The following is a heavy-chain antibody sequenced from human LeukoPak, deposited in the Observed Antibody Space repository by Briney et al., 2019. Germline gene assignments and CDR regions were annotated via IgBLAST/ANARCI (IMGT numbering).Heavy chain of an antibody. CDR3: ARVKEAAAAGPISWLIAGNYYYYMDV. CDR2: ISSTSSYI. V-gene: IGHV3-21*04. Sequence: GGSLRLSCAASGFTFSSYTMNWVRQAPGKGLEGVSSISSTSSYIYYADSVRGRFTISRDNAKNSLYLQMNRLRAEDTAVYYCARVKEAAAAGPISWLIAGNYYYYMDVWGKGTTVTISS. D-gene: IGHD6-13*01. J-gene: IGHJ6*03. CDR1: GFTFSSYT.